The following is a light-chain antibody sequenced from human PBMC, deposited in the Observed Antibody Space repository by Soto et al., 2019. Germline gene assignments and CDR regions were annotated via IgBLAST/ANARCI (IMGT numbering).Light chain of an antibody. Sequence: DIPMTQAPSSLSASVGDRVTITCRASQSISRYVNGYQHKPQKAPRLLIFAASSLQGGVPSRFSGSGSGTDFNLTISSLQPEYFATYYSQPTYNTPFTVGPGNKVDIK. V-gene: IGKV1-39*01. CDR1: QSISRY. CDR2: AAS. J-gene: IGKJ3*01. CDR3: QPTYNTPFT.